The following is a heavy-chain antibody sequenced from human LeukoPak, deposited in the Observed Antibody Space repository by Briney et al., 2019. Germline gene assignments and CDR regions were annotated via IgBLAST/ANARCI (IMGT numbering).Heavy chain of an antibody. CDR2: IKQDGSEK. D-gene: IGHD3/OR15-3a*01. CDR3: ARFWTLPIIDY. CDR1: GFTFSSYW. V-gene: IGHV3-7*03. Sequence: GGSLRLSCTASGFTFSSYWMSWVREAPGKGLEWVANIKQDGSEKYYVASVEGRFTISRDNAKTSLYLQMNSLRAEDTAVYYCARFWTLPIIDYWGQGTLVTVSS. J-gene: IGHJ4*02.